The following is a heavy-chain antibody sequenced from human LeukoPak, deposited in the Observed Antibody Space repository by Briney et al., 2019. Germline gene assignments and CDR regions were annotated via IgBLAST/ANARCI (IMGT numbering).Heavy chain of an antibody. CDR1: GFTFSSYG. J-gene: IGHJ4*02. V-gene: IGHV3-33*01. Sequence: PGRSLRLSCAASGFTFSSYGMHWVRQAPGKGLEWVAVIWYDGSNKYYADSVKGRFTISRDNSKNTLYLQMNSLRAEGTAVYYCARGEKYYFDYWGQGTLVTVSS. CDR3: ARGEKYYFDY. CDR2: IWYDGSNK.